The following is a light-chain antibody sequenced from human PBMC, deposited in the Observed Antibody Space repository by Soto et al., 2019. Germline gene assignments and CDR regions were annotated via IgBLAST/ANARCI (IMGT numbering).Light chain of an antibody. CDR2: EGS. V-gene: IGLV2-23*01. CDR3: CSYAGSREV. Sequence: QSVLTQPASVPGSPGQSITISCTGTSSDVGSYNLVSWYQQHPGKAPKLMIYEGSKRPSGVSNRFSGSKSGNTASLTISGLQAEDEADYYCCSYAGSREVFGGGTKVTVL. J-gene: IGLJ2*01. CDR1: SSDVGSYNL.